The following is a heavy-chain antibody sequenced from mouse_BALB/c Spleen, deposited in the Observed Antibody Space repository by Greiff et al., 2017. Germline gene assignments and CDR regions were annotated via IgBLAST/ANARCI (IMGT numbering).Heavy chain of an antibody. Sequence: EVKLQESGPGLVKPSQSLSLTCSVTGYSITSGYYWNWIRQFPGNKLEWMGYISYDGSNNYNPSLKNRISITRDTSKNQFFLKLNSVTTEDTATYYCARAYGNPFAYWGQGTLVTVSA. CDR3: ARAYGNPFAY. V-gene: IGHV3-6*02. J-gene: IGHJ3*01. D-gene: IGHD2-10*02. CDR1: GYSITSGYY. CDR2: ISYDGSN.